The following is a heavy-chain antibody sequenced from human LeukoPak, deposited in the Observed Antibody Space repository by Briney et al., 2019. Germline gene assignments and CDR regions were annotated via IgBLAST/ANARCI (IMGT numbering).Heavy chain of an antibody. CDR3: ARLSDTPAYYYSSGYYHIRY. CDR2: MNPDTGNT. Sequence: ASVKVSCKASGYAFTAYDINWVRQGAGQGLEWIGWMNPDTGNTGYTQKFQGRVTMTRDTSKSTAYMDLNSLRSEDTAVYYCARLSDTPAYYYSSGYYHIRYWGQGTLLTVSS. CDR1: GYAFTAYD. V-gene: IGHV1-8*01. D-gene: IGHD3-22*01. J-gene: IGHJ4*02.